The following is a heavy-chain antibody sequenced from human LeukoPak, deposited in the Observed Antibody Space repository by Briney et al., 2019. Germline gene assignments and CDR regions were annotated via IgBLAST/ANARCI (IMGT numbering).Heavy chain of an antibody. CDR1: GFTFSGSG. Sequence: GGSLRLSCAASGFTFSGSGMHWVRQAPGKGLEWVAFIRYHGSDKFYADSVKGRFTISRDNSKNTLYLQMNSLRPEDTSVYYCARSPTSWYFDYWGQGALVTVSS. J-gene: IGHJ4*02. D-gene: IGHD2-2*01. CDR2: IRYHGSDK. CDR3: ARSPTSWYFDY. V-gene: IGHV3-30*02.